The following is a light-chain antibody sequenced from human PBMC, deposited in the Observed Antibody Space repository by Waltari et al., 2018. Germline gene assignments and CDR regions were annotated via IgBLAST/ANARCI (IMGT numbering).Light chain of an antibody. V-gene: IGKV1-8*01. Sequence: AIRMTQSPSSLSASTGDRVTITCRASQGISSYLAWYQQKPGKAPKLLIYAASTLQSGVPSRFSGSGSGTDFTLTISCLQSEDFATYCCQQYYSYPWAFGQGTKVEIK. CDR3: QQYYSYPWA. CDR2: AAS. CDR1: QGISSY. J-gene: IGKJ1*01.